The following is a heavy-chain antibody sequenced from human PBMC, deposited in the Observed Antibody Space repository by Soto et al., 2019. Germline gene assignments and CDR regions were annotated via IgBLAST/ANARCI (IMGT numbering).Heavy chain of an antibody. Sequence: SETLSLTCAFYGVSFSDNFWSCIRHPPGEWLEWIGEINRSGSTNYIPSLKSRVTISVDTSKNQFSPKLSSVSAADTAVYYCARDKGSGSYNSRYYYGMEVWGQGTTVNVSS. J-gene: IGHJ6*01. CDR3: ARDKGSGSYNSRYYYGMEV. CDR1: GVSFSDNF. V-gene: IGHV4-34*01. D-gene: IGHD3-10*01. CDR2: INRSGST.